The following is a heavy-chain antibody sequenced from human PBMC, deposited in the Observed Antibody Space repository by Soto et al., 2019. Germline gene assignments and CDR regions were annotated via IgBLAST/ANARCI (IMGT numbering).Heavy chain of an antibody. V-gene: IGHV4-59*02. D-gene: IGHD3-3*01. CDR1: GDYVSTSY. CDR3: ARDPTSYDFLSGSGYYGLDV. CDR2: VYYTGNT. J-gene: IGHJ6*02. Sequence: SETLSLTCSVSGDYVSTSYWNWIRQPPGKGLEWIGNVYYTGNTNYSPSLKSRVTISLDKSNNQFSLTLISVTAADTAVYYCARDPTSYDFLSGSGYYGLDVWGQGISVTV.